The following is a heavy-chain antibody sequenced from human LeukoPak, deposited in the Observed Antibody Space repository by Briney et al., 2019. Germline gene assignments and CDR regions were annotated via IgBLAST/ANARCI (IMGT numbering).Heavy chain of an antibody. CDR3: AKDAYYDFWSGYPSYFDY. V-gene: IGHV3-23*01. CDR2: ISGSGGST. J-gene: IGHJ4*02. D-gene: IGHD3-3*01. Sequence: GGSLRLSCAASRFTFSSYAMSWVRQAPGQGLEWGSVISGSGGSTYYADSVKGRFTISRDNSKNTLYLQMNSLRAEDTAVYYCAKDAYYDFWSGYPSYFDYWGQGTLVTVSS. CDR1: RFTFSSYA.